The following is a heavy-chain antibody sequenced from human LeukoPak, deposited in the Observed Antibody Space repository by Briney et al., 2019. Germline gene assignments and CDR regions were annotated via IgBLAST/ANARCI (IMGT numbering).Heavy chain of an antibody. CDR3: ARFGVLQNYYYYYYMDV. V-gene: IGHV4-38-2*02. J-gene: IGHJ6*03. Sequence: PSETLSLTCTVSGYSISSGYYWGWIRQPPGKGLEWIGSIYHSGSTNYNPSLKSRVTISVDTSKNQFSLKLSSVTAADTAVYYCARFGVLQNYYYYYYMDVWGKGTTVTISS. D-gene: IGHD3-10*01. CDR2: IYHSGST. CDR1: GYSISSGYY.